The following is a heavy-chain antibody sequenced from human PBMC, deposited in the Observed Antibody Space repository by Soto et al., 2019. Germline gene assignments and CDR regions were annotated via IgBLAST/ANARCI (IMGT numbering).Heavy chain of an antibody. J-gene: IGHJ1*01. D-gene: IGHD6-13*01. CDR3: ANDQAAAGTISRYFQH. Sequence: PGGSLRLSCAASGFSFSTYAMSWVRQTPGKGLEWVSGISGSGGTTYYADSVKGRFTISRDNSKNTLYLQVNSLRVEDTAVYYCANDQAAAGTISRYFQHWGQGTLVTVSS. V-gene: IGHV3-23*01. CDR2: ISGSGGTT. CDR1: GFSFSTYA.